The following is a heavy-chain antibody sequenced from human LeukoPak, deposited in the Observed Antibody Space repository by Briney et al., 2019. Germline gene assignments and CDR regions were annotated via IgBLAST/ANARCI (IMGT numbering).Heavy chain of an antibody. CDR3: ARDAQTRYSGSYYGWFDP. CDR1: GGTFSSYA. Sequence: ASVKVSCKASGGTFSSYAISWVRQAPGQGLEWMGWISAYNGNTNYAQKLQGRVTMTTDTSTSTAYMELRSLRSDDTAVYYCARDAQTRYSGSYYGWFDPWGQGTLVTVSS. V-gene: IGHV1-18*01. D-gene: IGHD1-26*01. CDR2: ISAYNGNT. J-gene: IGHJ5*02.